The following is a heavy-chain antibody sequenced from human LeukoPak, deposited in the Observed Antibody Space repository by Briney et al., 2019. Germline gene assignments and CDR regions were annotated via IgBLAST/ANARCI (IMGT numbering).Heavy chain of an antibody. V-gene: IGHV4-59*01. J-gene: IGHJ6*02. D-gene: IGHD2-8*01. CDR1: GGSILSSY. CDR2: IHYSGST. CDR3: ARDRTNGGPPYYGVDV. Sequence: PSETLSLTCTVSGGSILSSYWSWLRQSPGKGLEWIGYIHYSGSTDYDPSLKSRVTMSIDTSKNQFSLKLSSVTAADTAVYYCARDRTNGGPPYYGVDVWGQGTTVTVSS.